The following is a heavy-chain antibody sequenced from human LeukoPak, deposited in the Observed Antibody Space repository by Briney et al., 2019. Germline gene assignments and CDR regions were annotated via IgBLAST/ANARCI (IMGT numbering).Heavy chain of an antibody. CDR2: MNPNSGNT. V-gene: IGHV1-8*01. Sequence: ASVNVSCKASVYTFTSYDINWVRQVTGQGLEWMGWMNPNSGNTGYAQKFQGRVTMTRNTSISTAYMELSSLRSEDTAVYYCARGGDSEGYFDYWGQGTLVTVSS. CDR1: VYTFTSYD. CDR3: ARGGDSEGYFDY. J-gene: IGHJ4*02. D-gene: IGHD4-11*01.